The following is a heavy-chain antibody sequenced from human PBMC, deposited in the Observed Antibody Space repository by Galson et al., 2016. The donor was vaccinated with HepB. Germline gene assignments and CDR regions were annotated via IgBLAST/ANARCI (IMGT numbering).Heavy chain of an antibody. D-gene: IGHD3-10*01. Sequence: SLRLSCAASGFTFSSYAMHWVRQAPGKGLESVAVISYDGSYGSYAGAVKGRFTISRGNFKKTLYLHLNSLRAEETAVYYCERAVHGSGSYWDKWGQGTLVAVSS. CDR3: ERAVHGSGSYWDK. CDR2: ISYDGSYG. J-gene: IGHJ4*02. CDR1: GFTFSSYA. V-gene: IGHV3-30*04.